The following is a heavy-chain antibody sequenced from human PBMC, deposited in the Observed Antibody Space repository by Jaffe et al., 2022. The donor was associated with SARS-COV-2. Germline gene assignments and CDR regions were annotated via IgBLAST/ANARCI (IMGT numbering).Heavy chain of an antibody. D-gene: IGHD5-12*01. CDR1: GYTFTTSA. Sequence: QVQLVQSGAEVKRPGTSVKVSCKASGYTFTTSAIHWVRQAPGQRPEWMGWINADNGNTKYSQRFQGRVTFTRDTPASTAYMELRSLKSEDTAVYFCARVGPPNIVPDYWGQGTLITVSS. CDR2: INADNGNT. J-gene: IGHJ4*02. CDR3: ARVGPPNIVPDY. V-gene: IGHV1-3*01.